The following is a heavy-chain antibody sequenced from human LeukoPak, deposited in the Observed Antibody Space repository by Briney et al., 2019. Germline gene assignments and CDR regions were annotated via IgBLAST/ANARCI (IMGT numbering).Heavy chain of an antibody. Sequence: GGSLRLSCAASGFTFSSYAMSWVREAPGKGLEWVSAISGSGGSTYYADSVKGRFTISRDNSKNTLYLQMNSLRAEDTAVYYCAKDLRAVAAAADNDYWGQGTLVTVSS. CDR3: AKDLRAVAAAADNDY. J-gene: IGHJ4*02. CDR2: ISGSGGST. V-gene: IGHV3-23*01. D-gene: IGHD6-13*01. CDR1: GFTFSSYA.